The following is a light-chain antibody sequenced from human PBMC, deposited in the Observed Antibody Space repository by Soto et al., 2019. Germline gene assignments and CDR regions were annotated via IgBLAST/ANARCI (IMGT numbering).Light chain of an antibody. V-gene: IGLV1-51*01. Sequence: QSVLTQPPSVSAAPGQKVTISCSGISSNIGKNHVSCYQQLPRTAPKLLIYENVKRPSGIPDRFSGSKSGTSATLGITGLQAGDEADFYCGTWDDSLSAWVFAGGTQLTV. CDR3: GTWDDSLSAWV. CDR1: SSNIGKNH. J-gene: IGLJ3*02. CDR2: ENV.